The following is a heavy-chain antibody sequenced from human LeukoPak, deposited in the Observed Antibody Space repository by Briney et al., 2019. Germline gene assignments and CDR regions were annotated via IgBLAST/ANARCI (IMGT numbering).Heavy chain of an antibody. Sequence: GGSLRLSCVASGFSFSNNRMSWVRQAPGKGLEWVANIKEDGSERYYVDSVKGRFTISRDNAKNSLYLQMNSLRAEDTAVYYCATGRSTSKWGQGTLVTVSS. J-gene: IGHJ4*02. CDR1: GFSFSNNR. CDR3: ATGRSTSK. V-gene: IGHV3-7*01. CDR2: IKEDGSER. D-gene: IGHD2-2*01.